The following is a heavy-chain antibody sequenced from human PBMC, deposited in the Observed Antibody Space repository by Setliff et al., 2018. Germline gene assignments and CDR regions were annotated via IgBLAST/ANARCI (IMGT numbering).Heavy chain of an antibody. Sequence: SVKVSCKASGGTFNSYAISWVRQAPGQGLEWMGGIIPIFGSANYARKFQGRVTVTADESTSTAYMELSSLRSEDTAVYYCARRPYGPFYFYMDVWGKGTTVTVSS. CDR1: GGTFNSYA. J-gene: IGHJ6*03. CDR2: IIPIFGSA. D-gene: IGHD3-10*01. CDR3: ARRPYGPFYFYMDV. V-gene: IGHV1-69*13.